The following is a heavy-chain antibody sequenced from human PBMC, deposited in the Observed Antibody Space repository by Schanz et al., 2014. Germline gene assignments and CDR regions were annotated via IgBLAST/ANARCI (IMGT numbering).Heavy chain of an antibody. CDR3: ARALFGSGHGDV. Sequence: QVQLVQSGAEVKKPGASVKVSCKASGYTFTNHYLHWVRQAPGQGLEWMGRISPSSGGTNYAQNFQGRVTMTRDTSISTAYMELSRLKSDDTAVYYCARALFGSGHGDVWGQGTTVTVSS. J-gene: IGHJ6*02. CDR2: ISPSSGGT. D-gene: IGHD3-10*01. CDR1: GYTFTNHY. V-gene: IGHV1-2*06.